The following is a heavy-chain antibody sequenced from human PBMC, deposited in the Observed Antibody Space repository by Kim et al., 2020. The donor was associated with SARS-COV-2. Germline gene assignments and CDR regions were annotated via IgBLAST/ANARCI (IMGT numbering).Heavy chain of an antibody. Sequence: GGSLRLSCAASGYTFSSYAMTWVRQAPGKGLEWVAAVSAAGLRTYYADSLKGRFTLSRDNSKNTVNLQMNSLRPEDSAVYYCAKGQSGTRKEMYFDYWG. CDR1: GYTFSSYA. CDR2: VSAAGLRT. V-gene: IGHV3-23*01. D-gene: IGHD1-26*01. CDR3: AKGQSGTRKEMYFDY. J-gene: IGHJ4*01.